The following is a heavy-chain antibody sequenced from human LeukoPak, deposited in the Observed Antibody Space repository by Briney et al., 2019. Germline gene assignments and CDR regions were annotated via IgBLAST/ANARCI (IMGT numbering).Heavy chain of an antibody. CDR3: PRTNRLRVGSEH. J-gene: IGHJ4*02. CDR1: GYSFTSYR. V-gene: IGHV5-51*01. Sequence: DSLKISGKGSGYSFTSYRIGWVRQIPGKGLEWMGIIYPGDSDPRYSPSFQAQVTISADKSLSTASLHCSSRKPWTRAMYSLPRTNRLRVGSEHWGQGTLVTVSS. CDR2: IYPGDSDP. D-gene: IGHD1-26*01.